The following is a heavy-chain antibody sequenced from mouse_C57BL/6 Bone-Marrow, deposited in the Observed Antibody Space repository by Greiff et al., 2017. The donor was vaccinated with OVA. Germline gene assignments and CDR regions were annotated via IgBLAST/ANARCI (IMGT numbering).Heavy chain of an antibody. CDR1: GFSFNTYA. CDR3: VRHWDDSWYFDV. V-gene: IGHV10-1*01. D-gene: IGHD2-4*01. J-gene: IGHJ1*03. Sequence: EVQLQESGGGLVQPKGSLKLSCAASGFSFNTYAMNWVRQAPGKGLEWVARIRSKSNNYATYYADSVKDRFTISRDDSESMLYLQMNSLKTEDTAMYYCVRHWDDSWYFDVWGTGTTVTVSS. CDR2: IRSKSNNYAT.